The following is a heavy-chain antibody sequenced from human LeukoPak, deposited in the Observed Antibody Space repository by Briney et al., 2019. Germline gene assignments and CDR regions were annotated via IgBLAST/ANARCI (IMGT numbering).Heavy chain of an antibody. CDR1: GFTFSSYA. V-gene: IGHV3-30-3*01. CDR3: VTGYYGPGSYYLNYYYGMDV. CDR2: ISYDGSNK. J-gene: IGHJ6*02. Sequence: GGSLRLSCAASGFTFSSYAMHWVRQAPGKGLEWVAVISYDGSNKYYADSVKGRFTISRDNSKNTLYLQMNSLRAEDTAVYYCVTGYYGPGSYYLNYYYGMDVWGQGTTVTVSS. D-gene: IGHD3-10*01.